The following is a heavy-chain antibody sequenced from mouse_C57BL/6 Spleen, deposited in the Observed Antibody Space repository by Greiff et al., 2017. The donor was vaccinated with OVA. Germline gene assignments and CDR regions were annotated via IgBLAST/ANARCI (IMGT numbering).Heavy chain of an antibody. CDR3: ASSKWADAMDY. J-gene: IGHJ4*01. Sequence: VQLQQSGAELVQPGASVKLSCTASGFNIKDYYMPWVKQRTEQGLEWIGRIDPEDGETKYAPKFQGKATITADTSSNTAYLQLSSQTSEVTAVYYCASSKWADAMDYWGQGTSVTVSS. CDR1: GFNIKDYY. V-gene: IGHV14-2*01. D-gene: IGHD1-3*01. CDR2: IDPEDGET.